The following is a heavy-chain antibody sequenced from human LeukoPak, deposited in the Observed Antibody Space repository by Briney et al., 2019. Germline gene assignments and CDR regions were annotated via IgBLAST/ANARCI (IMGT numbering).Heavy chain of an antibody. Sequence: PGRSLRLSCAASGFTFSSYGMHWVRQAPGKGLEWVAVIWYDGSNKYYADSVKGRFTISRDNSKNTLYLQMNSLRAEDTAVYYCAKNGGSTTYYYYYYMDVWGKGTTVTVSS. CDR3: AKNGGSTTYYYYYYMDV. J-gene: IGHJ6*03. CDR1: GFTFSSYG. V-gene: IGHV3-33*06. CDR2: IWYDGSNK. D-gene: IGHD3-10*01.